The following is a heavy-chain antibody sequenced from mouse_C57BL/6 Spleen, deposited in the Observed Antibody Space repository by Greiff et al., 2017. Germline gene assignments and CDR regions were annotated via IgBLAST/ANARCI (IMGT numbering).Heavy chain of an antibody. CDR3: ARRDDYDSFFAY. Sequence: QVQLKESGAELVKPGASVKMSCKASGYTFTTYPIEWMKQNHGKSLEWIGNFHPYNDDTKYNEKFKGKATLTVEKSSSTVYLELSRLTSDDSAVYYCARRDDYDSFFAYWGQGTLVTVSA. J-gene: IGHJ3*01. CDR1: GYTFTTYP. V-gene: IGHV1-47*01. D-gene: IGHD2-4*01. CDR2: FHPYNDDT.